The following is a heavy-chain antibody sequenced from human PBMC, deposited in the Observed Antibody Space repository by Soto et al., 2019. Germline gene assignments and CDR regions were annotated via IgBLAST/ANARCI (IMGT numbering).Heavy chain of an antibody. CDR2: LYGGDKT. D-gene: IGHD3-10*01. CDR3: ARVPFTMVRGVDP. V-gene: IGHV3-53*01. CDR1: GFSVTSNY. J-gene: IGHJ5*02. Sequence: VQLVESGGGLIQPGGSLRLSCAASGFSVTSNYMSWVRQAPGKGLEWVSVLYGGDKTYYADSVKGRFTISRDNSKNTLYLQMYRLRAEDTAVYYCARVPFTMVRGVDPWGQGTLVTVSS.